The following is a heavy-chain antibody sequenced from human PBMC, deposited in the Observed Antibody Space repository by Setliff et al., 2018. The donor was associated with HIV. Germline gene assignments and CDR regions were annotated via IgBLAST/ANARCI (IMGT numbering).Heavy chain of an antibody. Sequence: SETLSLTCTVYGGSFSNYYTNWIRQPPGKGLEWIGSIYYSGSTYYNPSLKSRVTISVDTSKNQFSLKLSSVSAADTAVYYCAKLLPAADMAREIDSWGQGTLVTVSS. CDR2: IYYSGST. D-gene: IGHD2-2*01. CDR3: AKLLPAADMAREIDS. V-gene: IGHV4-39*01. J-gene: IGHJ4*02. CDR1: GGSFSNYY.